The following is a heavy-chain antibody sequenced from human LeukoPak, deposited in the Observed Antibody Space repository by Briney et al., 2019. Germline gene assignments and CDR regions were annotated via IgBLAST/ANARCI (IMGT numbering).Heavy chain of an antibody. CDR1: GYTFTSYD. CDR3: ARGVPNSEYCSGGSCYSFVAFDI. J-gene: IGHJ3*02. CDR2: MNPNSGNT. V-gene: IGHV1-8*01. D-gene: IGHD2-15*01. Sequence: GASVKVSCKASGYTFTSYDINWARQATGQGLEWMGWMNPNSGNTGYAQKFQGRVTMTRNTSISTAYMELSSLRSEDTAVYYCARGVPNSEYCSGGSCYSFVAFDIWGQGTMVTVSS.